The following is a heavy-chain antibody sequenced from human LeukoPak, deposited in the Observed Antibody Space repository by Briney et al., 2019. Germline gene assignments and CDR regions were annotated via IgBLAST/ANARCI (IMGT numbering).Heavy chain of an antibody. Sequence: ASVKVSCKASGYTFTSYGISWVRQAPGQGLEWMGWISAYNGNTNYAQKLQGRVTMTTDTSTSTAYMELRSLRSDDTAVYYCARGRSIVGATRGDDAFDIWDQGTMVTVSS. D-gene: IGHD1-26*01. CDR1: GYTFTSYG. V-gene: IGHV1-18*01. J-gene: IGHJ3*02. CDR2: ISAYNGNT. CDR3: ARGRSIVGATRGDDAFDI.